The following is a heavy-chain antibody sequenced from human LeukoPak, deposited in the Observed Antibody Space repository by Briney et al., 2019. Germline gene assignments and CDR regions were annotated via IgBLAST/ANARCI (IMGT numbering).Heavy chain of an antibody. D-gene: IGHD3-22*01. Sequence: SETLSLTCAVYGGSFSGYYWSWIRQSPGKGLEWIGEINHSGSTNYNPSLKSRVTMSVDTSKNQFSLKLSSVTAADTAVYYCARDMYYYDSSGYYRFDYWGQGTLVTVSS. CDR1: GGSFSGYY. V-gene: IGHV4-34*01. J-gene: IGHJ4*02. CDR3: ARDMYYYDSSGYYRFDY. CDR2: INHSGST.